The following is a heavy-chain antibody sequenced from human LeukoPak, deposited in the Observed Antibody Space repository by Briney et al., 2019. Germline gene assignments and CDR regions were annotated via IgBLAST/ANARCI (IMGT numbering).Heavy chain of an antibody. CDR3: AREYSSSSGVFVY. V-gene: IGHV1-46*01. Sequence: GASVKVSCKASGYTFTSYYMHWVRQAPGQGLEWMGIINPSGGGTRYAQKFQGRVTMSRDTSTSTVHMELSSLRSEDTAVYYCAREYSSSSGVFVYWGQGTLVTASS. CDR2: INPSGGGT. D-gene: IGHD6-6*01. J-gene: IGHJ4*02. CDR1: GYTFTSYY.